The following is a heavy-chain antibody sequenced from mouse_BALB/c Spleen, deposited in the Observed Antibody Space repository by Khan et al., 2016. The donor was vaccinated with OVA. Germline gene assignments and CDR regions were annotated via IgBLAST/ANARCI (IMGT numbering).Heavy chain of an antibody. CDR2: LWGGGST. V-gene: IGHV2-3*01. CDR3: AGFDASYYAMYY. CDR1: GFSLTSYG. J-gene: IGHJ4*01. D-gene: IGHD2-3*01. Sequence: QVQLKESGPGLVAPSQSLSITCTVSGFSLTSYGVQWVRQPPGKGLEWLGVLWGGGSTNYHSALISRLSITKDNSKSQVFLKLNSLQTDDTATYYCAGFDASYYAMYYWGQGTSVTVSS.